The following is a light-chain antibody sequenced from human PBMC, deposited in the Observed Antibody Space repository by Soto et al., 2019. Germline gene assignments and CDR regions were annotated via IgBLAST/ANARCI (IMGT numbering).Light chain of an antibody. CDR2: WAS. CDR3: QQYYSTPWT. Sequence: DIVMTQSPDSLAVSLGERATINCKSSQSVLYSSNNKNYLTWYQQKPGQPPKLLICWASTRESGVPDRFSGSGSGTDFTLTISSPQAEDVAVYYCQQYYSTPWTFGQGTKVEIK. V-gene: IGKV4-1*01. J-gene: IGKJ1*01. CDR1: QSVLYSSNNKNY.